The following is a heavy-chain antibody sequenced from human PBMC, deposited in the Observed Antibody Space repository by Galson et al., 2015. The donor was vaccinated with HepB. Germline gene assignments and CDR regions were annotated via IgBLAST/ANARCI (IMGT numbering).Heavy chain of an antibody. CDR1: GFSFTSYS. CDR3: VRAIHDTSGHYWVNLDY. V-gene: IGHV3-21*01. CDR2: ISTTSTYI. D-gene: IGHD3-22*01. J-gene: IGHJ4*02. Sequence: SLRLSCAAPGFSFTSYSMNWVRQAPGKGLEWVSFISTTSTYIYYADSVTGRFTISRDNAKSPLYLQMNSLRAEDTAVYYCVRAIHDTSGHYWVNLDYWGQGTLVTVSS.